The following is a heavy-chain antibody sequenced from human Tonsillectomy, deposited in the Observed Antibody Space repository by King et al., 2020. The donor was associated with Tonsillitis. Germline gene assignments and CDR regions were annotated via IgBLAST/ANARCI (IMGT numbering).Heavy chain of an antibody. J-gene: IGHJ4*02. CDR2: ISGSGGST. V-gene: IGHV3-23*04. CDR1: GFTFSSYA. CDR3: AKDLGSQYSSSWYYFDY. D-gene: IGHD6-13*01. Sequence: VQLVESGGGLVQPGGSLRLSCAASGFTFSSYAMSWVRQAPGKGLEWVSAISGSGGSTYYADSVKGRFTISRDNSKNTLYLQMNSLRAEDTAVYYCAKDLGSQYSSSWYYFDYWGQGTLVTVSS.